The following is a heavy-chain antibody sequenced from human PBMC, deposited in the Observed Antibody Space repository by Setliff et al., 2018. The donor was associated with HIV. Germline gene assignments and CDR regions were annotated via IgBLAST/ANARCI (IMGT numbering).Heavy chain of an antibody. Sequence: PGGSLRLSCAASGFTFNTHGLHWVRQAPGKGLVWVAFIRYDGNYQSYADSVKGRFTTSRDNSKNILHLQMSSLRTEDTAVYYCAKEDVVKETRVTIREYYFAYWGQGALVTVSS. CDR1: GFTFNTHG. CDR3: AKEDVVKETRVTIREYYFAY. D-gene: IGHD3-3*02. V-gene: IGHV3-30*02. CDR2: IRYDGNYQ. J-gene: IGHJ4*02.